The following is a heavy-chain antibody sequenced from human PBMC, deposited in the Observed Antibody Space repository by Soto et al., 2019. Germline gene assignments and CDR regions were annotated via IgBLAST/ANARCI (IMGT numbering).Heavy chain of an antibody. CDR1: GFSLSTSGVN. Sequence: QITLKESGPTLVKPTQTLTLTCTFSGFSLSTSGVNVGWIRQPPGKALEWLALIYWDDGKRYSPSLKSRLTITKDTSKNQVVLTLTNMDPVDTATYYCARHSTNRPYGDYTFDYWGQGTLVTVSS. CDR2: IYWDDGK. CDR3: ARHSTNRPYGDYTFDY. J-gene: IGHJ4*02. D-gene: IGHD4-17*01. V-gene: IGHV2-5*02.